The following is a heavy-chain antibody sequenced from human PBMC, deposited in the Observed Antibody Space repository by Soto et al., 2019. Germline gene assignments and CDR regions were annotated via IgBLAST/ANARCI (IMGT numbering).Heavy chain of an antibody. D-gene: IGHD3-10*01. CDR2: IVPIFGTA. CDR1: GGTFSSYA. J-gene: IGHJ6*02. V-gene: IGHV1-69*06. CDR3: ARAPLLLWFGELQEPNYYYYYGMDV. Sequence: ASVKVSCKASGGTFSSYAISWVRQAPGQGLEWMGGIVPIFGTANYAQKFQGRVTITADKSTSTAYMELSSLRSEDTAVYYCARAPLLLWFGELQEPNYYYYYGMDVWGQGTTVTVSS.